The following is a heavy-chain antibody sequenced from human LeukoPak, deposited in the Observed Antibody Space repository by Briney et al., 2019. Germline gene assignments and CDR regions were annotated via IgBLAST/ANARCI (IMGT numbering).Heavy chain of an antibody. CDR3: ASTTRLSGGDLAY. Sequence: SETLSLTCTVSGYSISSGYYWGWIRQPPGKGLEWVGSLYHSGSTYYNPSLRSRVTISVDTSKNHFSLKLNSVTAADTAVYYCASTTRLSGGDLAYWGQGTLVTVSS. CDR2: LYHSGST. V-gene: IGHV4-38-2*02. CDR1: GYSISSGYY. J-gene: IGHJ4*02. D-gene: IGHD3-16*01.